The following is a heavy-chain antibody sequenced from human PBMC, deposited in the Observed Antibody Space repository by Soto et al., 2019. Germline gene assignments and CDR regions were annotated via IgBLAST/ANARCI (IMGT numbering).Heavy chain of an antibody. CDR1: GVTFISYG. CDR2: IWYDGSNK. CDR3: ARGSRLYYYGSGSPDY. D-gene: IGHD3-10*01. V-gene: IGHV3-33*01. Sequence: GGSLRHSCAASGVTFISYGMYWVRQATGKGLEWVAVIWYDGSNKYYADSVKGRFTISRDNSKNTLYLQMNSLRAEDTAVYYCARGSRLYYYGSGSPDYWGQGTLVTVSS. J-gene: IGHJ4*02.